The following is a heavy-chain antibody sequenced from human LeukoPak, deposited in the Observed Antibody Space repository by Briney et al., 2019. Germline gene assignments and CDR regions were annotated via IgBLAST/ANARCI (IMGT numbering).Heavy chain of an antibody. CDR1: AFPFSSYA. V-gene: IGHV3-23*01. D-gene: IGHD4-23*01. CDR3: ARPPLTLVVRAYFDY. Sequence: PGGSLRLSCAASAFPFSSYAMSWVRQAPGKGLEWVSSISGRGAITFYADSVKGRFTISRDNSKNTLYLQMNTLSAEDTAVYYCARPPLTLVVRAYFDYWGQGTLVTVSS. CDR2: ISGRGAIT. J-gene: IGHJ4*02.